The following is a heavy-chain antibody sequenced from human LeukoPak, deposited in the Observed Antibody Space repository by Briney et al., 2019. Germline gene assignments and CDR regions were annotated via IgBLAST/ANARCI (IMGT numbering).Heavy chain of an antibody. D-gene: IGHD1-7*01. Sequence: ASVKVSCKASGYTFTSYYMHWVRQAPGQGLEWMGIINPSGGSTSYAQKFQGRVTMTRDTPTSTVYMELSSLRSEDTAVYYCARFLKGENNWNYFYYYYYGMDVWGQGTTVTVSS. CDR2: INPSGGST. CDR3: ARFLKGENNWNYFYYYYYGMDV. CDR1: GYTFTSYY. V-gene: IGHV1-46*01. J-gene: IGHJ6*02.